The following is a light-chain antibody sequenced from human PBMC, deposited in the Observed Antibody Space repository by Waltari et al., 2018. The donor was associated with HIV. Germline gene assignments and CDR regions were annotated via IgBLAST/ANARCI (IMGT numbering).Light chain of an antibody. J-gene: IGLJ2*01. CDR2: DVS. V-gene: IGLV2-14*03. Sequence: QSALTQPASVSGSPGPSITLSCTGASSDVGRYNSVSWYQHHPGKAPKLIIYDVSNRPSGVSNRFSGSKSGTTASLTISGLQAEDEADYYCSSYTSSRTVVFGGGTKLTVL. CDR3: SSYTSSRTVV. CDR1: SSDVGRYNS.